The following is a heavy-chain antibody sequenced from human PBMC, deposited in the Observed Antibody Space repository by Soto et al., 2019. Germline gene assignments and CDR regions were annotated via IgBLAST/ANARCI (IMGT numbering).Heavy chain of an antibody. CDR3: APCVGGGNPCYFDC. CDR2: IYWDDDK. CDR1: GFSLTTSDMG. D-gene: IGHD2-15*01. Sequence: QITLKESGPTLVKPTQTLTLTCTFSGFSLTTSDMGVGWIRQPPGKALEWLALIYWDDDKRYSPSLKSRVTLTKDTAKHQVVLTLTNMSPLDTSAYYCAPCVGGGNPCYFDCWGPGTLVTVSS. V-gene: IGHV2-5*02. J-gene: IGHJ4*02.